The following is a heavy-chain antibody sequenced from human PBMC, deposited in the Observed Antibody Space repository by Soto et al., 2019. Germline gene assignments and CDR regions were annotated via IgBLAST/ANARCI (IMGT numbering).Heavy chain of an antibody. Sequence: EVQLLDSGGGLVQPGGSLRLSCAASGFMFSCCAMSWVRQAPGKGLEWVSTIHGDGDYSHYTDSVEGRFTISRDNSRNTLYLQMDSLRAEDTATYYCAKNRGAGDYTNWSFAVGGRGTLVAVSS. V-gene: IGHV3-23*01. D-gene: IGHD2-2*02. CDR3: AKNRGAGDYTNWSFAV. CDR1: GFMFSCCA. CDR2: IHGDGDYS. J-gene: IGHJ2*01.